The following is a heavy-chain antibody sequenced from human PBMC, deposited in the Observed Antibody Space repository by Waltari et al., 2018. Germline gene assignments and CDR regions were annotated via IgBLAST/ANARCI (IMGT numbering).Heavy chain of an antibody. CDR2: IIPIFGTA. CDR3: ARESEYSGYDLGLWFDP. Sequence: QVQLVQSGAEVKKPGASVKVSCKVSGYTLTELSMHWVRQAPGQGLEWMGGIIPIFGTANYAQKFQGRVTITADESTSTAYMELSSLRSEDTAVYYCARESEYSGYDLGLWFDPWGQGTLVTVSS. CDR1: GYTLTELS. V-gene: IGHV1-69*13. J-gene: IGHJ5*02. D-gene: IGHD5-12*01.